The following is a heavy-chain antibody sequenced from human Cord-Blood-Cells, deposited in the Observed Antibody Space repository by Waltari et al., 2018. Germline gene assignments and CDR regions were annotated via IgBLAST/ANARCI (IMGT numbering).Heavy chain of an antibody. V-gene: IGHV1-8*01. J-gene: IGHJ4*02. CDR2: MNPNSGNT. Sequence: QVQLVQSGAEVKKPGASVKVSCKASGYTFPSYDINWVRQATGQGLEWMGWMNPNSGNTGYAQKFQGRVTMTRNTSISTAYMELSSLRSEDTAVYYCARTVVTSDMYYFDYWGQGTLVTVSS. CDR1: GYTFPSYD. D-gene: IGHD2-2*01. CDR3: ARTVVTSDMYYFDY.